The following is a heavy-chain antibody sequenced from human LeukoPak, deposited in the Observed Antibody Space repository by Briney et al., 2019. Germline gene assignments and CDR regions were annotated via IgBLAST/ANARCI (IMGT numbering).Heavy chain of an antibody. D-gene: IGHD3-10*02. CDR2: INHSGST. Sequence: SETLSLTCGVYGGSFNAYYWTWIRQPPGKGLEWIGEINHSGSTNYNPSLKSRISISIDTSENQFSLRLSSVTAADTAVYYCARDAGYVPYFDYWGQGTLVTVSS. CDR3: ARDAGYVPYFDY. CDR1: GGSFNAYY. V-gene: IGHV4-34*01. J-gene: IGHJ4*02.